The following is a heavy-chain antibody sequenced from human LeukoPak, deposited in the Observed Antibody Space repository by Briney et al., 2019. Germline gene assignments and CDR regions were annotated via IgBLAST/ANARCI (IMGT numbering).Heavy chain of an antibody. CDR3: ARLPDYYGSGSPEYYFDY. J-gene: IGHJ4*02. D-gene: IGHD3-10*01. CDR1: GYSFTSYW. CDR2: IYPGDSDT. V-gene: IGHV5-51*01. Sequence: GESLKISCKGSGYSFTSYWIGWVRQMPGKGLEWMGIIYPGDSDTRNSPSFQGQVTISADKSISTAYLQWSSLKASDTAMYYCARLPDYYGSGSPEYYFDYWGQGTLVTVSS.